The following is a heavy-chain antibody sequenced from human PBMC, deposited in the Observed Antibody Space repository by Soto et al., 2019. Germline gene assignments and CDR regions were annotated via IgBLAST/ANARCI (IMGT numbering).Heavy chain of an antibody. Sequence: EVQLVQSGAEVKKPGESLRISCQGSGYSFINHSVTWVRQMPGGGLEWMGKIGPTDSDTKYSPSLQGHVTMSFDTSISTAYLQWSTLKASDTAMYYGARHALGSSGWHYFDYWGQGTLVTVSS. CDR3: ARHALGSSGWHYFDY. V-gene: IGHV5-10-1*01. CDR2: IGPTDSDT. CDR1: GYSFINHS. J-gene: IGHJ4*02. D-gene: IGHD6-19*01.